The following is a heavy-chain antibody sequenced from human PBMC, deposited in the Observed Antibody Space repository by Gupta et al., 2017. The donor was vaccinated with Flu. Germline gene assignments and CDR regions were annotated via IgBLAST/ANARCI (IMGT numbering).Heavy chain of an antibody. V-gene: IGHV3-7*01. CDR2: IAADDSVK. CDR1: GFQFRSYW. J-gene: IGHJ4*02. D-gene: IGHD5-24*01. Sequence: EEQLVESGGGLVQPGGSLRLSCAASGFQFRSYWMDWVRQAPGKGLEWVANIAADDSVKNYADSVKGRFTISRDDAKNSLYLQMNSLRAEDTAVYYCVRNRGWQQFDYWGQGALVTGSS. CDR3: VRNRGWQQFDY.